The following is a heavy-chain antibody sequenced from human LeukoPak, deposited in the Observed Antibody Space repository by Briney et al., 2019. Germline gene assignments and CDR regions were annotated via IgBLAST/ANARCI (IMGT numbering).Heavy chain of an antibody. D-gene: IGHD5-24*01. CDR3: EGVDREGYHSGTPYFPYGMDV. Sequence: GGSLRLSCAASGFTFSRYSMNWVRQAPGKGLEWVSYISSSSSIIYYVDSVKGRFTISRDNAKNSLYLQMNSLRDEDTAVYYCEGVDREGYHSGTPYFPYGMDVWGQGTTVIVSS. J-gene: IGHJ6*02. CDR1: GFTFSRYS. CDR2: ISSSSSII. V-gene: IGHV3-48*02.